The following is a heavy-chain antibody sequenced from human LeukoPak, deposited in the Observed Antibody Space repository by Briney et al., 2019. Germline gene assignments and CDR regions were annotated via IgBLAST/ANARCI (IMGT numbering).Heavy chain of an antibody. D-gene: IGHD4-17*01. CDR1: GGTFSSYA. J-gene: IGHJ4*02. Sequence: GSSVKVSCKASGGTFSSYANSWVRQAPGQGLEWMGRIIPILGIANYAQKFQGRVTITADKSTSTAYMELSSLRSEDTAVYYCARDSLTPDYGDQGYWGQGTLVTVSS. CDR3: ARDSLTPDYGDQGY. CDR2: IIPILGIA. V-gene: IGHV1-69*04.